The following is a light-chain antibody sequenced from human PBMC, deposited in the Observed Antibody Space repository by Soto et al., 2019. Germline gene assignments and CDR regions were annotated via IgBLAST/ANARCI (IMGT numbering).Light chain of an antibody. CDR1: QSVSSSY. V-gene: IGKV3-20*01. CDR2: GAS. Sequence: EIVLTQSPATLSLSPGERATLSCRASQSVSSSYLGWYQQKPGQAPRLLIYGASSRATGIQGRFSGSGSGTDFTLTISRLEPEDFAVYYCQQYGSSPWTFGQGTKVDIK. J-gene: IGKJ1*01. CDR3: QQYGSSPWT.